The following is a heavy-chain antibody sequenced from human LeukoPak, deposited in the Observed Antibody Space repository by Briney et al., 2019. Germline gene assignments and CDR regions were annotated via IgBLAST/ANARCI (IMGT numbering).Heavy chain of an antibody. D-gene: IGHD2-15*01. J-gene: IGHJ3*02. V-gene: IGHV1-2*02. Sequence: ASVKVSCKASGYTFIDFYMHWVRQAPGQGLEWMGWISPKSGGIKYAQKFKGRLPVTRDPSISPAYMELSCLTSDDTALYYCARGRVRCSGGNCYSYAFDIWGQGTMVTVSS. CDR1: GYTFIDFY. CDR2: ISPKSGGI. CDR3: ARGRVRCSGGNCYSYAFDI.